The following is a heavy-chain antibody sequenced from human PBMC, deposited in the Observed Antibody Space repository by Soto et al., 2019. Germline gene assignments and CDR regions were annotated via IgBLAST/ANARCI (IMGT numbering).Heavy chain of an antibody. Sequence: QFQLVQSGAEVKKPGASVKVSCEAPGFPFTSNGFIWVRQAPGQGLEWMGWISGYNGNTNYAQKFQGRVNVTTDTSTSTAYMELRSLRSDDTAVYYCARVSTADFGISRPFDYWGQGTLVTVSS. CDR2: ISGYNGNT. D-gene: IGHD1-20*01. CDR3: ARVSTADFGISRPFDY. V-gene: IGHV1-18*04. CDR1: GFPFTSNG. J-gene: IGHJ4*02.